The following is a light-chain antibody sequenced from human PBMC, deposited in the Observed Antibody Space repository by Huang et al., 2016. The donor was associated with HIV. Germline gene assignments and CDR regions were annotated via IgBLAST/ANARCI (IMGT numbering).Light chain of an antibody. CDR2: DAS. J-gene: IGKJ4*01. CDR3: QQRSKWPLT. Sequence: EIVLTQSPVTLSLSPGDRATLSCRASQSIGTYLAWYHQKSGQAPRLLIYDASNRAAGVPARFSARGSETDFTLTIASLDPDDFAIYHCQQRSKWPLTFGGGTKVEMK. V-gene: IGKV3-11*01. CDR1: QSIGTY.